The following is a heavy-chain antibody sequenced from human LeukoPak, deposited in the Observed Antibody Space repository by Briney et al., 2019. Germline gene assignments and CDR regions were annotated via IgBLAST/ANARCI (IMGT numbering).Heavy chain of an antibody. V-gene: IGHV3-33*01. Sequence: PGRSLRLSCAASGFTFSSYGMHWVRQAPGKGLEWVAVIWYDGSNKYYADSVKGRFTISRDSSKDTLYLEMNSLRPEDTAVYYCARDHYTSGWNQGPDYWGQGALVTVSS. J-gene: IGHJ4*02. CDR3: ARDHYTSGWNQGPDY. CDR1: GFTFSSYG. CDR2: IWYDGSNK. D-gene: IGHD6-19*01.